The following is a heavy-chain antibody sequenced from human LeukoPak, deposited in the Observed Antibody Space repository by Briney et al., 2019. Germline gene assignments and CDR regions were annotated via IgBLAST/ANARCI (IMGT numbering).Heavy chain of an antibody. Sequence: PGGSLRLSCAASGFTVSSNYMHWVRQAPGKGLVWVSRINSDGSSTSYADSVKGRFTISRDNAKNTLYLQMNSLRAEDTAVYYCARDLTSDIVVVPVSLEGTTKYYYYGMDVWGQGTTVTVSS. J-gene: IGHJ6*02. CDR3: ARDLTSDIVVVPVSLEGTTKYYYYGMDV. CDR1: GFTVSSNY. V-gene: IGHV3-74*01. D-gene: IGHD2-2*01. CDR2: INSDGSST.